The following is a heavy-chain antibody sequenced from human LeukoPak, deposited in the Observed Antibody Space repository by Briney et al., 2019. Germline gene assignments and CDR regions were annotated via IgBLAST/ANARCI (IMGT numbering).Heavy chain of an antibody. CDR2: IYPGDSDT. CDR1: GYGFTSYW. CDR3: ARQHTAMVLDAFDI. V-gene: IGHV5-51*01. J-gene: IGHJ3*02. Sequence: KVGESLKISCKGSGYGFTSYWIGWVRQMPGKGLEWMGIIYPGDSDTRYSPSFQGQVTISADKSISTAYLQWSSLEASDTAMYYCARQHTAMVLDAFDIWGQGTMVTVSS. D-gene: IGHD5-18*01.